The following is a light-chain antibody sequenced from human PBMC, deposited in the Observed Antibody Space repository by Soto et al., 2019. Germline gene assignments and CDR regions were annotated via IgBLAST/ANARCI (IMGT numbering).Light chain of an antibody. V-gene: IGKV1-39*01. CDR3: QKGYRNPIT. CDR2: DAS. Sequence: IQMTQSPSSMAASVWDRVTLTSQASHDIRDYLNWYQQKPGKPPKLLIYDASNLQTGVPSRFSGSGSGTDFTLTISSLQPEDFATYYCQKGYRNPITVGKGTRLGIK. CDR1: HDIRDY. J-gene: IGKJ5*01.